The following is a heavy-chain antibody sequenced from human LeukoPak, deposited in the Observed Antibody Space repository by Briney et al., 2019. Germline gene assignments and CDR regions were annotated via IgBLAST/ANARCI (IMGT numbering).Heavy chain of an antibody. CDR2: IYYSGST. CDR1: GGSISSYY. CDR3: ARYSSASEYFDY. J-gene: IGHJ4*02. Sequence: SETLSLTCTVSGGSISSYYWSWIRQPPGKGLEWIGYIYYSGSTNYNPSLKSRVTISVDTSKNQFSLKLSSVTAADTAVYYCARYSSASEYFDYWGQGTLVTVSS. D-gene: IGHD6-6*01. V-gene: IGHV4-59*01.